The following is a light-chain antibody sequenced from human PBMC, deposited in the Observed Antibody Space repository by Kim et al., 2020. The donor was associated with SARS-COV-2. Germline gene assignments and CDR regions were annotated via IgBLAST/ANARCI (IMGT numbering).Light chain of an antibody. V-gene: IGLV3-21*04. Sequence: APGKTARITCGGKNMGSKSVHWYQQKPGQAPGLVIYYDSDRPSGIPERFSGSNSGNTATLTISRVEAGDEADYYCQVWDSSSDLWVFGGGTQLTVL. CDR3: QVWDSSSDLWV. CDR2: YDS. J-gene: IGLJ3*02. CDR1: NMGSKS.